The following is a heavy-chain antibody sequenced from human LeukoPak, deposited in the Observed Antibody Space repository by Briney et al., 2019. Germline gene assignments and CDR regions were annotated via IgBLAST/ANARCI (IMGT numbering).Heavy chain of an antibody. CDR3: ARTSRDGYNYFDY. J-gene: IGHJ4*02. V-gene: IGHV3-21*01. CDR2: MSSRISYI. CDR1: GFTFSSYS. Sequence: PGGSLGLSCAASGFTFSSYSMNWVRQAPGKGLEWVSSMSSRISYIYYADSVKGRFTVSRDNAKNSLYLQMNSLRAEDTAVYYCARTSRDGYNYFDYWGQGTLVTVSS. D-gene: IGHD5-24*01.